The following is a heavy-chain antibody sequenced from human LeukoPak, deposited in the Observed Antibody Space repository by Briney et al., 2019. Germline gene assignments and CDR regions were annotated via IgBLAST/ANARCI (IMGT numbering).Heavy chain of an antibody. CDR3: ARVKYYDFWSGYYLHDYYFDY. D-gene: IGHD3-3*01. J-gene: IGHJ4*02. Sequence: PGGSLRLSCAASGFTFSSYAMHWVRQAPGKGLEWVAVISYDGSNKYYADSVKGRFTISRDNSKNSLYLQMNSLRAEDTAVYYCARVKYYDFWSGYYLHDYYFDYWGQGTLVTVSS. V-gene: IGHV3-30*04. CDR1: GFTFSSYA. CDR2: ISYDGSNK.